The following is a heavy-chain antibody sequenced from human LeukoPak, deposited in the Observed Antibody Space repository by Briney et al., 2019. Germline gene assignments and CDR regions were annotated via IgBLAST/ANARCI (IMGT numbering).Heavy chain of an antibody. V-gene: IGHV3-66*02. CDR3: ARDRWDSSWLYYFDY. J-gene: IGHJ4*02. D-gene: IGHD6-13*01. Sequence: GGSLRLSCAASGFTVSSNYMSWVRQAPGKGLEWVSVIYSGGSTYYADSVKGRFTISRDNSKNTLYLQMNSLRAEDTAVYYCARDRWDSSWLYYFDYWGQGTLVTVSS. CDR1: GFTVSSNY. CDR2: IYSGGST.